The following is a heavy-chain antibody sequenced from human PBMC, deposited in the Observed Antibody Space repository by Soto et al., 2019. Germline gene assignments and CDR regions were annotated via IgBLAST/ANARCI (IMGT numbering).Heavy chain of an antibody. Sequence: QVQLVESGGGVVQPGRSLRLSCAASGFTFSSYAMHWVRQAPGKGLEWVAVISYDGSNKYYADSVKGRFTISRDNSKNTLYLQMNSLRAEDTAVYYCARAYSSSSKLPESYYYGMDVWGQGTTVTVAS. CDR2: ISYDGSNK. CDR1: GFTFSSYA. D-gene: IGHD6-6*01. CDR3: ARAYSSSSKLPESYYYGMDV. V-gene: IGHV3-30-3*01. J-gene: IGHJ6*02.